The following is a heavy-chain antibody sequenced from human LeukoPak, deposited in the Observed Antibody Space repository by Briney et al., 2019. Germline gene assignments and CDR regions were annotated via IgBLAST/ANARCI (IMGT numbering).Heavy chain of an antibody. D-gene: IGHD6-13*01. V-gene: IGHV3-23*01. CDR3: AKDLIWASSSWYLYYFDY. Sequence: PGRSLRLSCAAAGFSFSSYAMSWVRQAPGKWLEWVAAISGSGGSTYYAESVKGRFHITRDNSKHTLYLQMNSLRAEDTAVYYCAKDLIWASSSWYLYYFDYWGQGTLVTVSS. J-gene: IGHJ4*02. CDR1: GFSFSSYA. CDR2: ISGSGGST.